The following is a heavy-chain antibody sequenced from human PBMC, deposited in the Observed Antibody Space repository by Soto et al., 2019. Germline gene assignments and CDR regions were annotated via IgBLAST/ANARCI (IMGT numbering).Heavy chain of an antibody. V-gene: IGHV1-3*01. CDR2: INAGNGNT. Sequence: ASVKVSCKASGYTFTSYAMHWVRQAPGQRLEWMGWINAGNGNTKYSQKFQGRVTITRDTSASTAYMELSSLRSEDTAVYYCARPYYYDSSGYSEPLDYWGQGTLVTVSS. J-gene: IGHJ4*02. CDR3: ARPYYYDSSGYSEPLDY. D-gene: IGHD3-22*01. CDR1: GYTFTSYA.